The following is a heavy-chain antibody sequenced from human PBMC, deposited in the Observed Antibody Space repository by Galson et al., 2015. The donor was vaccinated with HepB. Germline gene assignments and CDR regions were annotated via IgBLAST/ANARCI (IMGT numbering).Heavy chain of an antibody. J-gene: IGHJ4*02. V-gene: IGHV3-30*18. Sequence: SLRLSCAASGFTFSSYGMHWVRQAPGKGLEWVAVISYDGSNKYYADSVKGRFTISRDNSKNTLYLQMNSLRAEDTAVYYCAKGVQYYFDYWGQGTLVTVSS. D-gene: IGHD6-6*01. CDR1: GFTFSSYG. CDR3: AKGVQYYFDY. CDR2: ISYDGSNK.